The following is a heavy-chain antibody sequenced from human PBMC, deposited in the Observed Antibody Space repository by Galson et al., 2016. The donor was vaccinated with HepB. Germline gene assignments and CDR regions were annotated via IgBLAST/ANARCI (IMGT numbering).Heavy chain of an antibody. Sequence: SETLSLTCIVSGGSISSRSHYWGWIRQAPGKGLEWIGSLYYSGSTYYNPSLMSRVTISVDTSKNQFSLNLRFVTAADTAVYPCARGYSATVGKGNWFDSWGQGTLVTVSS. D-gene: IGHD6-13*01. J-gene: IGHJ5*01. CDR1: GGSISSRSHY. CDR3: ARGYSATVGKGNWFDS. CDR2: LYYSGST. V-gene: IGHV4-39*01.